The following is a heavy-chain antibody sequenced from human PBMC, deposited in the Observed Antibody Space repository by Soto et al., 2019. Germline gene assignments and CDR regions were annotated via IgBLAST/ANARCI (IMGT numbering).Heavy chain of an antibody. V-gene: IGHV1-18*01. Sequence: ASVKVSWKASGYTFTSYGISWVRQAPGQGLEWMGWISAYNGNTNYAQKLQGRVTMTTDTSTSTAYMELRSLRSDDTAVYYCARNPHCSSTSCYSLAFDIWGQGTMVTVSS. J-gene: IGHJ3*02. CDR3: ARNPHCSSTSCYSLAFDI. CDR1: GYTFTSYG. CDR2: ISAYNGNT. D-gene: IGHD2-2*01.